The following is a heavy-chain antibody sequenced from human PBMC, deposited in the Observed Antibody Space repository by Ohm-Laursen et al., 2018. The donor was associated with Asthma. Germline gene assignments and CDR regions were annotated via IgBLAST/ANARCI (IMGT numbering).Heavy chain of an antibody. CDR3: ARWGTTVTYEEFDY. V-gene: IGHV4-30-4*01. CDR2: IYYNGST. CDR1: GGSISSGDYY. J-gene: IGHJ4*02. D-gene: IGHD4-17*01. Sequence: TLSLTCTVSGGSISSGDYYSSWIRQPPGKGLECIWYIYYNGSTYHTPSQKNRVTISVDTSKNQFSLKLTSVTAADTAVYYCARWGTTVTYEEFDYWGQGTLVTVSS.